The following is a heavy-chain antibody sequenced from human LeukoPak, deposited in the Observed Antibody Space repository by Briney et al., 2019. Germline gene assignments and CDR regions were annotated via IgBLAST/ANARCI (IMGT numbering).Heavy chain of an antibody. Sequence: GASVKVSCKASGYTFTGYYMYWVRQAPGQGLEWMGRINPNSGGTNYAQKFQGRVTMTRDTSISTAYMELSRLRSDDTAVYYCARDSYYYDSSGYYYYFDYWGQGTLVTVSS. CDR3: ARDSYYYDSSGYYYYFDY. CDR2: INPNSGGT. V-gene: IGHV1-2*06. D-gene: IGHD3-22*01. CDR1: GYTFTGYY. J-gene: IGHJ4*02.